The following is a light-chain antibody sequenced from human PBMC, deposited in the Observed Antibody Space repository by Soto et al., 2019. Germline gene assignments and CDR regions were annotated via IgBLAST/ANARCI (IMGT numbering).Light chain of an antibody. CDR3: CSYAGTFYV. CDR1: SSDFGGYNY. CDR2: DVS. J-gene: IGLJ1*01. Sequence: QSALTQPRSVSGSPGQSVTISCTGTSSDFGGYNYVSWYQHHPGKAPKLMIYDVSERPSGVPDRFSGSKSGNPASLTISGLQAEDEADYYCCSYAGTFYVFGTGTKLTVL. V-gene: IGLV2-11*01.